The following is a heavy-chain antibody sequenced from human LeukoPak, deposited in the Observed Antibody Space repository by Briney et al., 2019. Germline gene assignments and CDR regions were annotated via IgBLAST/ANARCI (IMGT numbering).Heavy chain of an antibody. J-gene: IGHJ3*02. D-gene: IGHD2-2*02. CDR2: IAASSGST. CDR1: GFTFRNYA. CDR3: ARDGEPDIVVVPAAIQGAFDI. Sequence: PGGSLRLSCAASGFTFRNYAMNWVRQAPGKGLEWVSSIAASSGSTYYADSVKGRFTISRDNSKNTLYLQMNSLRAEDTAVYYCARDGEPDIVVVPAAIQGAFDIWGQGTMVTVSS. V-gene: IGHV3-23*01.